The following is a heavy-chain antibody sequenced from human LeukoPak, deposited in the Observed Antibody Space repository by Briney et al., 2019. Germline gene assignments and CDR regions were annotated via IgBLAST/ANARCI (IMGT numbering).Heavy chain of an antibody. CDR3: ARSIPLLEYFQH. CDR1: GFTVSSNY. Sequence: GGSLRLSCAASGFTVSSNYMSWVRQAPGKGLEWVSDIYSGSSTYYADSVKGRFTISSDNSKNTLYLQMNSLRAEDTAVYYCARSIPLLEYFQHWGQGTLVTVSS. D-gene: IGHD2-15*01. CDR2: IYSGSST. V-gene: IGHV3-53*01. J-gene: IGHJ1*01.